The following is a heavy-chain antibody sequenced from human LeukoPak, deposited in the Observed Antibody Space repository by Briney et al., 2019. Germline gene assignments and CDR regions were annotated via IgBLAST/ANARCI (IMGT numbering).Heavy chain of an antibody. Sequence: GESLKISCQGSGYSFTTYWIGWVRQVPGKGLEWMGVIYPGGSDTRYSPSFQGPVTISADKSIDTAYLQWSSLKASDTAIYYCARPGIVGATTYFDHWGQGTLVTVSS. D-gene: IGHD1-26*01. CDR3: ARPGIVGATTYFDH. J-gene: IGHJ4*02. CDR2: IYPGGSDT. V-gene: IGHV5-51*01. CDR1: GYSFTTYW.